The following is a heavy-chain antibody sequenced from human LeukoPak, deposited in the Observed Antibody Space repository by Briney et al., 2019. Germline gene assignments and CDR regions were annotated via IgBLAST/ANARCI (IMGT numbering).Heavy chain of an antibody. J-gene: IGHJ4*02. CDR1: GVTVSNNY. Sequence: GGSLRLSCAASGVTVSNNYMSWVRQAPGKGLEWVSVIYSGDNTYYVESVKGRFTISRDNSKNTLFLQMNRLRAEDTAVYYCAGRRVLDASFDYWGQGTLVTVSS. CDR2: IYSGDNT. V-gene: IGHV3-66*02. CDR3: AGRRVLDASFDY. D-gene: IGHD3-16*01.